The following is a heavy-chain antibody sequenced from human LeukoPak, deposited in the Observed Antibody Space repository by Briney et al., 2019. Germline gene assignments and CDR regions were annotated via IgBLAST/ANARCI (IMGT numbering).Heavy chain of an antibody. CDR1: GLTFDDYA. J-gene: IGHJ4*02. CDR3: AKEGRDVYFDY. Sequence: GGSLRLSCAASGLTFDDYAMHWVRQAPGKGLEWVSGISWNSGSIGYADSVKGRFTISRDNAKNSLYLQMNSLRAEDMALYYCAKEGRDVYFDYWGQGTLVTASS. V-gene: IGHV3-9*03. CDR2: ISWNSGSI.